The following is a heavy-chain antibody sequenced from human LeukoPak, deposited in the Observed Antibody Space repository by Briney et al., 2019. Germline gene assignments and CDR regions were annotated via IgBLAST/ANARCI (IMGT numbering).Heavy chain of an antibody. CDR1: GFTFSGYS. CDR2: ISSSSSYI. CDR3: ARDLAGVASL. D-gene: IGHD3-3*01. Sequence: GGSLRLSCAASGFTFSGYSMNWVRQAPGKGLEWVSSISSSSSYIYYADSVKGRFTISRDNAKNSLYLQMNSLRAEDTAVYYCARDLAGVASLWGQGTLVTVSS. V-gene: IGHV3-21*01. J-gene: IGHJ4*02.